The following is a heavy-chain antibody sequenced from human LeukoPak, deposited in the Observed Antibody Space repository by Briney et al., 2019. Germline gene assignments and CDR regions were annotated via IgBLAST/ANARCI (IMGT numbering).Heavy chain of an antibody. D-gene: IGHD3-22*01. V-gene: IGHV4-38-2*02. Sequence: PSETLSLTCTVSGYSISSGYYWGWIRQPPGKGLEWTGSIYHSGSTYYNPSLKSRVTISVDTSKNQFSLKLSSVTAADTAVYYCARGSVADSSGFDAFDIWGQGTMVTVSS. CDR3: ARGSVADSSGFDAFDI. J-gene: IGHJ3*02. CDR1: GYSISSGYY. CDR2: IYHSGST.